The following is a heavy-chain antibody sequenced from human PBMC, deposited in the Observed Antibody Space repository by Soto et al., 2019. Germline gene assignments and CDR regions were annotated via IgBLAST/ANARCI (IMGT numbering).Heavy chain of an antibody. V-gene: IGHV3-48*01. J-gene: IGHJ5*02. CDR3: ARHPERIAQIGWFDP. CDR2: ISSSSSTI. Sequence: GGSLRLSRAASGFTFSSYSMNWVRQAPGKGLEWVSYISSSSSTIYYADSVKGRFTISRDNAKNSLYLQMNSLRAEDTAVYYCARHPERIAQIGWFDPWGQGTLVTVSS. D-gene: IGHD6-13*01. CDR1: GFTFSSYS.